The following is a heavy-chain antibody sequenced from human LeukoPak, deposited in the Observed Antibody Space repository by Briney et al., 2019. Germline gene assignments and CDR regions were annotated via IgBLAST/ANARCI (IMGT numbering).Heavy chain of an antibody. D-gene: IGHD3-16*01. V-gene: IGHV3-23*01. CDR1: GSGFTFGNFA. J-gene: IGHJ6*03. CDR3: AKDGSWGDYYFYFYMDV. CDR2: ISGSGYYT. Sequence: LGGSLRLSCEASGSGFTFGNFALSWVRQAPGKGLAWVSGISGSGYYTYYADSVKGRFTISRDNSKNTLYIQMNSLRAEDTAVYYCAKDGSWGDYYFYFYMDVWGKGTTVTVSS.